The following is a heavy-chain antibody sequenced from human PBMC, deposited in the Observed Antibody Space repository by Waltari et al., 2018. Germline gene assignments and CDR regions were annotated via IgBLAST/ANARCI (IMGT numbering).Heavy chain of an antibody. J-gene: IGHJ4*02. CDR2: IYHSGST. V-gene: IGHV4-38-2*01. Sequence: QVQLQESGPGLVKPSETLSLTCAVSGYSITSGYYWGWIRQPPGKGLEWIGSIYHSGSTYYNPSLKSRVTISVDTSKNQFSLKLSSVTAADTAVYYCARVPDYGFDYWGQGTLVTVSS. D-gene: IGHD4-17*01. CDR3: ARVPDYGFDY. CDR1: GYSITSGYY.